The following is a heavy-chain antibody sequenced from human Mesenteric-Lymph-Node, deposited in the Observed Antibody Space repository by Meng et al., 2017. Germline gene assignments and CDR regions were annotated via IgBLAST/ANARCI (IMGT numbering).Heavy chain of an antibody. Sequence: VRRQESGPGCGRPPETLSPTCHFSGDSVSTNYFWSWLRQSPGKGLELIGYIHYSRSPNYNPSLKSRVTISVDTSKNQFSLKLNSVTAADTAVYYCARMIGSGPFDYWGQGTLVTVSS. J-gene: IGHJ4*02. CDR1: GDSVSTNYF. CDR3: ARMIGSGPFDY. D-gene: IGHD6-19*01. CDR2: IHYSRSP. V-gene: IGHV4-61*01.